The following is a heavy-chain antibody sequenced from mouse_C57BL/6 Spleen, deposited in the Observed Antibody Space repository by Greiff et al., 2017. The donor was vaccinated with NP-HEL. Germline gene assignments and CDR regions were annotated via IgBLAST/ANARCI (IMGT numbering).Heavy chain of an antibody. CDR2: IYPGSGST. D-gene: IGHD2-4*01. Sequence: QVQLQQPGAELVKPGASVKMSCKASGYTFTSYWITWVKQRPGQGLEWIGDIYPGSGSTNYNEKFKSKATLTVDTSSSTAYMQRSSLTSEDSAVYYCARRDYDVGRFAYWGQGTLVTVSA. CDR1: GYTFTSYW. CDR3: ARRDYDVGRFAY. J-gene: IGHJ3*01. V-gene: IGHV1-55*01.